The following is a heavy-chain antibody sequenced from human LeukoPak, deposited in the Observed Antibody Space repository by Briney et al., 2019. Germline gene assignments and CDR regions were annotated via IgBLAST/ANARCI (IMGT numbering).Heavy chain of an antibody. CDR2: IKQDGSAK. CDR3: ARGNGWSADF. Sequence: GGSLRLSCAASGFTFSRHWMYWVRQAPGEGLEWVANIKQDGSAKPYVDSVKGRFTISRDNAKNSLFLQMNSLRAEDTAVYYCARGNGWSADFWGQGTLVTVSS. J-gene: IGHJ4*02. D-gene: IGHD2-15*01. V-gene: IGHV3-7*03. CDR1: GFTFSRHW.